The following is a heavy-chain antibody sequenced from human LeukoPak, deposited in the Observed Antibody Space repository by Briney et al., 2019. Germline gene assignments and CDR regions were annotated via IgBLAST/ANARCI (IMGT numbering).Heavy chain of an antibody. Sequence: GGSLRLSCAASGLTFSSYGMHWVRQAPGKGLEWVAFIRYDGSNKYYADSVKGRFTISRDNSKNTLYLQMNSLRAEDTAVYYCAKDRYSSSYFDYWGQGTLVTVSS. D-gene: IGHD6-6*01. J-gene: IGHJ4*02. CDR2: IRYDGSNK. CDR1: GLTFSSYG. V-gene: IGHV3-30*02. CDR3: AKDRYSSSYFDY.